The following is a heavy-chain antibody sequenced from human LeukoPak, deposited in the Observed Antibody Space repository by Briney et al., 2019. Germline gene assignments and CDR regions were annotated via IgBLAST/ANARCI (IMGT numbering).Heavy chain of an antibody. CDR1: GFTFSSYG. Sequence: PGGSLRLSCAASGFTFSSYGMHWVRQAPGKGLEWVAVIWYDGSNKYYADSVKGRFTISRDNSENTLYLQMNSLRAEDTAVYYCARDESFKSPGDHWGQGTLVTVSS. D-gene: IGHD2-21*01. J-gene: IGHJ4*02. CDR2: IWYDGSNK. V-gene: IGHV3-33*08. CDR3: ARDESFKSPGDH.